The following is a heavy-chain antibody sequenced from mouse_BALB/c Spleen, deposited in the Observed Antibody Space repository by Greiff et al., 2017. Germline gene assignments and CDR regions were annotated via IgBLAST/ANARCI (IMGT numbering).Heavy chain of an antibody. J-gene: IGHJ3*01. Sequence: EVQRVESGGGLVQPGGSRKLSCAASGFTFSSFGMHWVRQAPEKGLEWVAYISSGSSTIYYADTVKGRFTISRDNPKNTLFLQMTSLRSEDTAMYYCARSGRITREFAYWGQGTLVTVSA. V-gene: IGHV5-17*02. CDR2: ISSGSSTI. CDR3: ARSGRITREFAY. CDR1: GFTFSSFG. D-gene: IGHD2-4*01.